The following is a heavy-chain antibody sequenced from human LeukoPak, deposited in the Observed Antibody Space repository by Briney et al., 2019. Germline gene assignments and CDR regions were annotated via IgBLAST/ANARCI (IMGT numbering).Heavy chain of an antibody. CDR2: ISYDGSNK. CDR3: ARVRFGEFDY. V-gene: IGHV3-30*03. D-gene: IGHD3-10*01. CDR1: GFTFSSYG. J-gene: IGHJ4*02. Sequence: PGGSLRLSCAASGFTFSSYGMHWVRQAPGKGLEWVAVISYDGSNKYYADSVKGRFTISRDNSKNTLYLQMNSLRAEDTAVYYCARVRFGEFDYWGQGTLVTVSS.